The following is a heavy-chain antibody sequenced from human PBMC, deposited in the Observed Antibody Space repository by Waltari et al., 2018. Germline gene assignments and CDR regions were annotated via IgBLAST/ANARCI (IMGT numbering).Heavy chain of an antibody. D-gene: IGHD2-15*01. CDR3: ARGYCSGGSCYRGRGYFDY. Sequence: QVQLVQSGSELKKPGASVKVSCKASGYTFTSYAMNWVRQAPGQGIEWMGWINTNTGNPTYAQGFTGRFVFSLDTSVSTAYLQISSLKAEDTAVYYCARGYCSGGSCYRGRGYFDYWGQGTLVTVSS. V-gene: IGHV7-4-1*02. CDR1: GYTFTSYA. J-gene: IGHJ4*02. CDR2: INTNTGNP.